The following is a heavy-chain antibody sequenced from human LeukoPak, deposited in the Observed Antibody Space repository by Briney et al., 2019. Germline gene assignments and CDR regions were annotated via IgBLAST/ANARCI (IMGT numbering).Heavy chain of an antibody. CDR3: ARGPYTDY. J-gene: IGHJ4*02. V-gene: IGHV3-30*02. D-gene: IGHD4-11*01. Sequence: GGSLRLSCAASGFTFSSYGMHWVRQAPGKGLEWVAFIRYDGSNKYYADSVKGRFTISRDNAKNSLYLQMNSLRAEDTAVYYCARGPYTDYWGQGTLVTVSS. CDR2: IRYDGSNK. CDR1: GFTFSSYG.